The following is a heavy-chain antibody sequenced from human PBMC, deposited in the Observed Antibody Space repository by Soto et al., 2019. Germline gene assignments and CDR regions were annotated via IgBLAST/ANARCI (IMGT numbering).Heavy chain of an antibody. Sequence: QVQLQESGPGLVKPSQTLSLTCTVSGGSINSGDYHCSWIRQSPGKGLEWIGAIYYSGSTYYNPSLKSRIRISVDTSKNQFSLKVNSVTAADTAVYYCARYYRVPSAGAMDVWGQVTTVTVS. CDR3: ARYYRVPSAGAMDV. D-gene: IGHD3-10*01. CDR1: GGSINSGDYH. V-gene: IGHV4-30-4*01. J-gene: IGHJ6*02. CDR2: IYYSGST.